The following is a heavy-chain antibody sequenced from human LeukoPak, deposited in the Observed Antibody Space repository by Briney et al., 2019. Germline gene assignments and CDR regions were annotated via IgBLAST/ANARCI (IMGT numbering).Heavy chain of an antibody. D-gene: IGHD5-24*01. Sequence: GESLKISCKGSGYSFTSYWIGWVRQMPGKGLEWMGIIYPGDSDTRYSPSFQGQVTISADKSISTAYLQWSSLKASDTAMYYCARLPAPAEMATPFDYWGQGTLVTVSS. CDR2: IYPGDSDT. J-gene: IGHJ4*02. CDR1: GYSFTSYW. CDR3: ARLPAPAEMATPFDY. V-gene: IGHV5-51*01.